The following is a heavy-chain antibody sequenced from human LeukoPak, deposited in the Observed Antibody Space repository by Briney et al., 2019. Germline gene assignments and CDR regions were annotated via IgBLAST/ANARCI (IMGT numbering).Heavy chain of an antibody. V-gene: IGHV1-69*04. CDR1: GGTFSSYA. J-gene: IGHJ4*02. CDR2: IIPILGIA. Sequence: SVKVSCKASGGTFSSYAVSWVRQAPGQGLEWMGRIIPILGIANYAQKFQGRVTITANKSTSTAYMELSSLRSEDTAVYYCARDQEYSYGSNYFDYWGQGTLVTVSS. CDR3: ARDQEYSYGSNYFDY. D-gene: IGHD5-18*01.